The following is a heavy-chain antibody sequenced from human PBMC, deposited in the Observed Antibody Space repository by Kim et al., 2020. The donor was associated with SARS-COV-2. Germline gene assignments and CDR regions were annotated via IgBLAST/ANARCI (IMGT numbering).Heavy chain of an antibody. Sequence: GESLKISCKGSGYSFTSYWISWVRQMPGKGLEWMGRIDPSDSYTNYSPSFQGHVTISADKSISTAYLQWSSLKASDTAMYYCAGTYVVWGSYRSNWYFDLWGRGTLVTVSS. J-gene: IGHJ2*01. CDR1: GYSFTSYW. V-gene: IGHV5-10-1*01. D-gene: IGHD3-16*02. CDR2: IDPSDSYT. CDR3: AGTYVVWGSYRSNWYFDL.